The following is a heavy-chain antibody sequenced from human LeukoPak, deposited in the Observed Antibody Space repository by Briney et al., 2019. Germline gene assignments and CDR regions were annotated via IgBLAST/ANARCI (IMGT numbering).Heavy chain of an antibody. V-gene: IGHV1-2*02. CDR1: GYTFTGYY. Sequence: ASVKVSCKASGYTFTGYYMHWVRQAPGQGLEWMGWINTNSGGTNYAQKFQGRVTMTRDTSISTAYMDLSSLTSDDTAVYYCARNLVGPTDVDYWGQGTPVTVSA. CDR3: ARNLVGPTDVDY. D-gene: IGHD1-26*01. J-gene: IGHJ4*02. CDR2: INTNSGGT.